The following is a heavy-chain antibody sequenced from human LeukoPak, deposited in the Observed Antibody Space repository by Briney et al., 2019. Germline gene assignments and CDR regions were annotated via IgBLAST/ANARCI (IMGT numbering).Heavy chain of an antibody. CDR2: ISTTSTTI. D-gene: IGHD3-22*01. CDR1: RFTFSSSE. CDR3: ARGAGRSSGYYLEY. V-gene: IGHV3-48*03. J-gene: IGHJ4*02. Sequence: GSLRLSCAASRFTFSSSEMNWVRQAPGKGLEWVSYISTTSTTIYYADSVKGRFTISRDNAKDSLYLQMNSLRAEDTAVYYCARGAGRSSGYYLEYWGQGTLVTVSS.